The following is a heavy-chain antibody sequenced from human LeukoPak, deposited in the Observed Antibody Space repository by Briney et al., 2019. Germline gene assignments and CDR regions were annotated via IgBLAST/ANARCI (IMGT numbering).Heavy chain of an antibody. CDR1: GYTFTSYA. Sequence: VASVKVSCKASGYTFTSYAMNWVRQAPGQGLEWMGWINTNTGNPTYAQGFTGRFVFSLDTSVSTAYLQISSLKAEDTAVYYCARDLGTGYSPIFDYWGQGTLVTVSS. CDR2: INTNTGNP. D-gene: IGHD6-13*01. J-gene: IGHJ4*02. CDR3: ARDLGTGYSPIFDY. V-gene: IGHV7-4-1*02.